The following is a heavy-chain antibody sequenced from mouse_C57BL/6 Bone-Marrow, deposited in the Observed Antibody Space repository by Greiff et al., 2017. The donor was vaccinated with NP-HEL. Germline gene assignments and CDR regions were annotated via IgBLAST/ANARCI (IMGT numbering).Heavy chain of an antibody. Sequence: EVQLKESGPELVKPGASVKISCKASGYSFTGYYMNWVKQSPEKSLEWIGEINPSTGGTTYNQKFKAKATLTVDKSSSTAYMQLKSLTSEDSAVYYCATATVVAKGGWYFDVWGTGTTVTVSS. D-gene: IGHD1-1*01. J-gene: IGHJ1*03. CDR3: ATATVVAKGGWYFDV. CDR2: INPSTGGT. CDR1: GYSFTGYY. V-gene: IGHV1-42*01.